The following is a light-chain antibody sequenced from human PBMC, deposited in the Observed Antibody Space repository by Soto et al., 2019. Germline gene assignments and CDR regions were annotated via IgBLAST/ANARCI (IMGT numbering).Light chain of an antibody. V-gene: IGLV2-14*03. CDR2: DVD. CDR3: CSYSGSSTIVV. J-gene: IGLJ2*01. Sequence: QSVLTQPASVSGSPGQSITISCTGTSSDVGGYNFVSWYQQHPGKAPRLMIFDVDNRPSGVSTRFSGSKSGNTASLPISGLQAEDEADYYCCSYSGSSTIVVFGGGTQLTVL. CDR1: SSDVGGYNF.